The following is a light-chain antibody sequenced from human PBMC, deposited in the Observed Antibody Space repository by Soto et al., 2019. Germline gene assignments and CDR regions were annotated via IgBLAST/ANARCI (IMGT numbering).Light chain of an antibody. V-gene: IGKV3-11*01. J-gene: IGKJ3*01. Sequence: EIVLTQSPDTLSLSPGERATLSCRASQSVSSSLAWYQQKPGQAPRLLIYDASNRATGIPARFSGSGSGTDLTLTIRSLAPEDFAVYYCQQRSNWPPEVTFGPGTKVDIK. CDR2: DAS. CDR1: QSVSSS. CDR3: QQRSNWPPEVT.